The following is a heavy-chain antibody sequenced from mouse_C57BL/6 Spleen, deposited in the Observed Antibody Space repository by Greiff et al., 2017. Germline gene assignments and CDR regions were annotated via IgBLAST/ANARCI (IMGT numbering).Heavy chain of an antibody. CDR2: INPSNGGT. V-gene: IGHV1-53*01. CDR1: GYTFTSYW. J-gene: IGHJ4*01. D-gene: IGHD1-1*01. Sequence: QVHVKQPGTELVKPGASVKLSCKASGYTFTSYWMHWVKQRPGQGLEWIGNINPSNGGTNYNEKFKSKATLTVDKSSSTAYMQLSSLTSEDSAVYYCARSGITTVVARAMDYWGQGTSVTVSS. CDR3: ARSGITTVVARAMDY.